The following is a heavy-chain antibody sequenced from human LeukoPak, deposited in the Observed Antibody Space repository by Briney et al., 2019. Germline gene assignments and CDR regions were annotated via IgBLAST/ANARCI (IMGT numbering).Heavy chain of an antibody. CDR2: ISSSSSTI. CDR1: GFSFSSYA. V-gene: IGHV3-48*01. CDR3: ASIVVVPAPDY. D-gene: IGHD2-2*01. J-gene: IGHJ4*02. Sequence: GGSLRLSCAGSGFSFSSYAMSWVRQAPGKGLEWVSYISSSSSTIYYADSVKGRFTISRDNAKNSLYLQMNSLRAEDTAVYYCASIVVVPAPDYWGQGTLVTVSS.